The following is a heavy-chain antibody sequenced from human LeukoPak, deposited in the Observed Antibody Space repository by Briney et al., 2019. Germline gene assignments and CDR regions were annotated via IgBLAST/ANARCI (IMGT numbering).Heavy chain of an antibody. V-gene: IGHV4-59*02. CDR1: GGSVTDYY. Sequence: PSETLSLTCTVSGGSVTDYYWSWIRQSPGKGLEWIGYIYYTGTSYNPSLKSRVTISADTSKNQFSLKLISVTAADTAVSYCASRKLGNDYWGQGTLVTVSS. CDR3: ASRKLGNDY. CDR2: IYYTGT. J-gene: IGHJ4*02. D-gene: IGHD7-27*01.